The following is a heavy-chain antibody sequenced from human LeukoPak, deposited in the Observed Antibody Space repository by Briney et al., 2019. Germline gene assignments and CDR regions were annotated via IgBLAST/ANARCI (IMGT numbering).Heavy chain of an antibody. Sequence: GGSLRLSCAASGFTFSSYAMHWVRQAPGKGLEWVAVISYDGSNKYYADSVKGRFTISRDNSKNTLYLQMNSLRAEDTAVYYCARAGWYGSYFQYWGQGTLVTVSS. CDR2: ISYDGSNK. CDR1: GFTFSSYA. V-gene: IGHV3-30-3*01. J-gene: IGHJ4*02. CDR3: ARAGWYGSYFQY. D-gene: IGHD6-19*01.